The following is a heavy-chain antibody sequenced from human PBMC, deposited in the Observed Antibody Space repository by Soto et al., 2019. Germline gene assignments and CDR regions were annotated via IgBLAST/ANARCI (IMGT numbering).Heavy chain of an antibody. CDR2: IYYSGST. CDR1: GGSISSYY. Sequence: QVQLQESGPGLVKPSETLSLTCTVSGGSISSYYWSWIRQPPGKGLEWFGYIYYSGSTNYNPSLKSRVTISVDTSKNQFSLKLTSVTAADTAVYYCARHRSRLRSTKTDAFDIWGQGAMVTVSS. V-gene: IGHV4-59*08. J-gene: IGHJ3*02. D-gene: IGHD4-17*01. CDR3: ARHRSRLRSTKTDAFDI.